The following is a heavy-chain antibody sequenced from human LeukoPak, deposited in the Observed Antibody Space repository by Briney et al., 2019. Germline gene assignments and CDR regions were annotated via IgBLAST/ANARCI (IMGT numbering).Heavy chain of an antibody. Sequence: GESLKISCRGSGYSFTNYWIGWVRQMPRKGLEWMGIIYPDDSDTTYSPSFQGQVTISADKSITTAYLQWSSLKASDTAMYYCARQQAGYTGDAFDLWGQGTMVTVSS. D-gene: IGHD5-24*01. J-gene: IGHJ3*01. CDR2: IYPDDSDT. V-gene: IGHV5-51*01. CDR3: ARQQAGYTGDAFDL. CDR1: GYSFTNYW.